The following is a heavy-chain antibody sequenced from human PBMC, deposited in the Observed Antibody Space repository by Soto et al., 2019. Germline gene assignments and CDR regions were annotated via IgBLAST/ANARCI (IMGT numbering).Heavy chain of an antibody. D-gene: IGHD3-10*01. J-gene: IGHJ6*03. Sequence: QVQLVQSGAEVKKPGASVKVSCKASGYTFTSHGISWVRQAPGQGLEWMGWISAYNGDTNYAQKLQGRVTVTTDTSTSTAYMELRSLRSEDTAVYYCAITVRGSNIGYYHYIDVWGKGTTVTVSS. CDR3: AITVRGSNIGYYHYIDV. CDR2: ISAYNGDT. CDR1: GYTFTSHG. V-gene: IGHV1-18*01.